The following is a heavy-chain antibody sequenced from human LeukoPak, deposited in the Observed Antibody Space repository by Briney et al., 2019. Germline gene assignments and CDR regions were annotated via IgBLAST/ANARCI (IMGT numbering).Heavy chain of an antibody. J-gene: IGHJ4*02. CDR3: AKDIAGSFLEWTFDY. CDR2: ISYDGSNK. V-gene: IGHV3-30*18. CDR1: GFTFSSYG. D-gene: IGHD3-3*01. Sequence: GGSLRLSCAASGFTFSSYGMHWVRQAPGKGLEWVAVISYDGSNKYYADSVKGRFTISRDNSKNTLYLQMNSLRAEDTAVYYCAKDIAGSFLEWTFDYWGQGTLVTVSS.